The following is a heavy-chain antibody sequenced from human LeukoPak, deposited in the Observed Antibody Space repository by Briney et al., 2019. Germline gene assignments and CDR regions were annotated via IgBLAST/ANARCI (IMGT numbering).Heavy chain of an antibody. D-gene: IGHD5-12*01. Sequence: GASVKVSCKASGYTFTSYDINWVRQATGQGLEWMGWMNPNSGNTGYAQKFQGRVTMTRNTSISTAYMELSSLRSEDTAVYYCARGPLNGGYSGYPGGYFDYWGQGTLVTVPS. CDR3: ARGPLNGGYSGYPGGYFDY. CDR2: MNPNSGNT. J-gene: IGHJ4*02. V-gene: IGHV1-8*01. CDR1: GYTFTSYD.